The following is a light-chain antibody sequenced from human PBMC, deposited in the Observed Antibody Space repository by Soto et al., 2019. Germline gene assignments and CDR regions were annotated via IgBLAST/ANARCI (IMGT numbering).Light chain of an antibody. J-gene: IGKJ5*01. CDR3: QQSYSTPIT. CDR1: HNISSY. Sequence: TPSPSSQSSSLRDLFPITCRASHNISSYLNWYQQKPGKAPKLLIYAASSLQSGVPSRFSGSGSGTDFTLTISSLQPEDFATYYCQQSYSTPITFGQGTRLEI. CDR2: AAS. V-gene: IGKV1-39*01.